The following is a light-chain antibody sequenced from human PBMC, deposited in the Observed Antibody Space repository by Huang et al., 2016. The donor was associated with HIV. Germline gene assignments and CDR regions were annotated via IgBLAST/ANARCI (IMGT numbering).Light chain of an antibody. CDR3: QQRSDWPLS. CDR1: QSVSGY. CDR2: EAS. V-gene: IGKV3-11*01. J-gene: IGKJ4*01. Sequence: EIVLTQSPATLSLSPGERATLSCRASQSVSGYLAWYQQKPGQAPRLLSYEASNRATGIPPRFSGSGSGTDFTLTISSLEPEDFAVYYCQQRSDWPLSFGGGTKVEIK.